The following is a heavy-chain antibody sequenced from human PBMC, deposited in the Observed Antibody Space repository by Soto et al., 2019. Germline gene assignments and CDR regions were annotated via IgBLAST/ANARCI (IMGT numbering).Heavy chain of an antibody. Sequence: EVQLVESGGGLVKPGGSLRLSCAASGFTLTSYTMNWVRQASGKGLEWVSSITSSSSHIYYADSVKGRFTISRDNAGNSLYLQMNSLRAEDSAVYYCARDPKTSGGQHWAFNYFDSWGQGTLVTVSS. V-gene: IGHV3-21*02. CDR1: GFTLTSYT. CDR3: ARDPKTSGGQHWAFNYFDS. D-gene: IGHD7-27*01. J-gene: IGHJ4*02. CDR2: ITSSSSHI.